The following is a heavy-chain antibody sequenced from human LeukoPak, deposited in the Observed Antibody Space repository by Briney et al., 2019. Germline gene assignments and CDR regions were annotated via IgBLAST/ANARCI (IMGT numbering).Heavy chain of an antibody. J-gene: IGHJ4*02. CDR3: TKGSDSSAYSAFDC. Sequence: GGSLRLSCAASGFTFDAYAMHWVRQAPGKGLEWVSGISWNSGSLGYADSVKGRFSISRDNAKNSLYLQMNSLRAEDTALYYCTKGSDSSAYSAFDCWGQGTLVTVSS. V-gene: IGHV3-9*01. D-gene: IGHD3-22*01. CDR2: ISWNSGSL. CDR1: GFTFDAYA.